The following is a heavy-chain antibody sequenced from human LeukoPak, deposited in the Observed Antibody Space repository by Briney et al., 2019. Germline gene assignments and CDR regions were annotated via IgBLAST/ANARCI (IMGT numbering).Heavy chain of an antibody. CDR1: GFTFSSYS. Sequence: GGSLRLSCAASGFTFSSYSMNWVRQAPGKGLEWVSYISSSSSTIYYADSVKGRFTISRDNPKSTLYLQMNSLRAEDTAVYYCAKRSAESSGYFDYWGQGTLVTVSS. V-gene: IGHV3-48*04. CDR2: ISSSSSTI. D-gene: IGHD6-19*01. J-gene: IGHJ4*02. CDR3: AKRSAESSGYFDY.